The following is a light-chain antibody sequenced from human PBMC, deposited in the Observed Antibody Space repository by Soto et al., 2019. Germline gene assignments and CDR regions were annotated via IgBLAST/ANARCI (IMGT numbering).Light chain of an antibody. Sequence: EIVLTQSPATLSLSQGERVTLSCRASQSVSSYFAWYQQKPGLAPRLLIYDASTRAAGIPARFSGSGSGTDFTLTISSLEPDDFAVYYCQQRSDWPLTFGGGTKVEIK. J-gene: IGKJ4*01. CDR1: QSVSSY. V-gene: IGKV3-11*01. CDR3: QQRSDWPLT. CDR2: DAS.